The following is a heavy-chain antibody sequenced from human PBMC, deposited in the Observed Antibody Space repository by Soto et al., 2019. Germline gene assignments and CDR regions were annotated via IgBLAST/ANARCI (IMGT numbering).Heavy chain of an antibody. Sequence: SETLSLTCTLSGVSITSGAYYWTWVRQHPGKGLEWIGYIYYNGNTYFSPSLKSRLTISIDASKNQFSLKLSSVTAADTAMYYCARARLRAVYAFDFWGQGTMVTVSS. J-gene: IGHJ3*01. D-gene: IGHD4-17*01. CDR3: ARARLRAVYAFDF. CDR1: GVSITSGAYY. V-gene: IGHV4-31*03. CDR2: IYYNGNT.